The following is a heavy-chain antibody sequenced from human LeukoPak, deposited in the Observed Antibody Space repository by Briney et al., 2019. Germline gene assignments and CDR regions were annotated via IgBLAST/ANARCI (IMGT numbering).Heavy chain of an antibody. Sequence: ATVKVSCKASGYTFTSNYIHWVRQAPGQGLEWMGMIYPRDGSTSYAQKFQGRVTVTRDTPTSTVHMELSGLRSEDTAVYYCARDQEGFDYWGQGTLVTVSS. CDR2: IYPRDGST. J-gene: IGHJ4*02. CDR3: ARDQEGFDY. V-gene: IGHV1-46*01. CDR1: GYTFTSNY.